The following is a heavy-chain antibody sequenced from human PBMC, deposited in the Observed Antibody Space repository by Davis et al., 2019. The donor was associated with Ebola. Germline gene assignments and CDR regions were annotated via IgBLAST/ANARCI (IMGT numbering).Heavy chain of an antibody. V-gene: IGHV1-46*01. CDR2: MNPSAGST. CDR1: GYTFTSYY. D-gene: IGHD6-19*01. CDR3: AGGESGWDASDI. Sequence: AASVKVSCKASGYTFTSYYIHWVRQAPGQGLEWMGIMNPSAGSTSYAQRFQGRVTMTRDTSTSTVYMELSSLRSEDTAVYYCAGGESGWDASDIWGRGTMVTVSS. J-gene: IGHJ3*02.